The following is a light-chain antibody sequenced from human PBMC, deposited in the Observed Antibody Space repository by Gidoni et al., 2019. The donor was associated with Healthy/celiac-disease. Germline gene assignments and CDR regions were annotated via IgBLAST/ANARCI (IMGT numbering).Light chain of an antibody. Sequence: EIVLTPSPGTLALSPGERATLSCRASQSFTSSYLAWDQQKPGQAPRPLIYGASSRATGIPDRFSGSGSGTDFTLTISRLEPEDFAVYYCQQYGSSPQTFGQGTKVEIK. CDR2: GAS. CDR1: QSFTSSY. V-gene: IGKV3-20*01. J-gene: IGKJ1*01. CDR3: QQYGSSPQT.